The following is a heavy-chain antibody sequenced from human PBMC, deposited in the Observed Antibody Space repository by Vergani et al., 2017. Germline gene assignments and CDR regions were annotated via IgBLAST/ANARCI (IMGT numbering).Heavy chain of an antibody. J-gene: IGHJ3*01. D-gene: IGHD3-10*01. CDR1: GDSISRSHYY. V-gene: IGHV4-39*02. CDR3: ARPVGPSAIADGYHV. Sequence: QLQLQESGPGLVKPSETLSLSCRVSGDSISRSHYYWGFIRQPPGKGLEWIGSISSSGSPYYNPTLKSRLAFPVDTPKNLFSLRLKSVAATDTGMYYCARPVGPSAIADGYHVWGQGTMVTVS. CDR2: ISSSGSP.